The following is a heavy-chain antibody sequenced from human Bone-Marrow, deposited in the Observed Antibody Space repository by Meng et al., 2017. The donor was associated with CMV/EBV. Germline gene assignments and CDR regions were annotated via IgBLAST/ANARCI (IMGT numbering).Heavy chain of an antibody. Sequence: SETLSLTCSVSSDSLNTYYWSWIRQPPGKGLEWIGYIYYSGTTSYKSSLKSRATIFIDTSKNQFSLQLTSVTAADTAVYYCARYGKAFDVWGQGTVVTV. V-gene: IGHV4-59*01. D-gene: IGHD1-1*01. CDR3: ARYGKAFDV. CDR2: IYYSGTT. CDR1: SDSLNTYY. J-gene: IGHJ3*01.